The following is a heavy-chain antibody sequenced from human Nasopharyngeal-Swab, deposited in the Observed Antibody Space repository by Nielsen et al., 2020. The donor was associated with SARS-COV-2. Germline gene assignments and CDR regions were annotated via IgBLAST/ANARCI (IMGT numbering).Heavy chain of an antibody. CDR1: GFSFSTYA. CDR3: ARGGYCSGGSCYSYYHYSYMAV. J-gene: IGHJ6*03. CDR2: VSNDASNK. D-gene: IGHD2-15*01. V-gene: IGHV3-30*04. Sequence: GESLKISCTVSGFSFSTYAMHWVRQVPGKGLEWLSVVSNDASNKYYAGSVKGRFTISRDNSKNTLYLQMNSLRGEDTAVYYCARGGYCSGGSCYSYYHYSYMAVWGRGTTVTVSS.